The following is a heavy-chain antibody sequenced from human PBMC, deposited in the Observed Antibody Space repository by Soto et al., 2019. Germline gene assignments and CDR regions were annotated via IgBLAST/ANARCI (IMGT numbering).Heavy chain of an antibody. Sequence: GVSLRVPYQCAGDRFSNYVVALVRTLTGKGREWMGIVYPGDSDTRYSPSFQGQATISADKSISTAYLQWSSLKASDTAMYFCARLSGCRHGVCSVFAYLGQGNLVTVS. V-gene: IGHV5-51*01. J-gene: IGHJ4*02. CDR1: GDRFSNYV. D-gene: IGHD2-8*01. CDR2: VYPGDSDT. CDR3: ARLSGCRHGVCSVFAY.